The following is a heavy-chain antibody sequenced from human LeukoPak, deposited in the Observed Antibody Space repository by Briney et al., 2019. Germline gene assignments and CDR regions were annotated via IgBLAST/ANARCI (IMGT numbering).Heavy chain of an antibody. CDR1: GYDFDTYG. J-gene: IGHJ3*02. Sequence: ASVKVSCKTSGYDFDTYGVSWVRQASGEGLELMGWIGAHDGSTNYAQKFQDRVTLATDTATSTAYMELRSLRSDDTAIYYCARGRIRFLEWLPPFDAFDIWGQGTLVVVSS. D-gene: IGHD3-3*01. CDR3: ARGRIRFLEWLPPFDAFDI. CDR2: IGAHDGST. V-gene: IGHV1-18*01.